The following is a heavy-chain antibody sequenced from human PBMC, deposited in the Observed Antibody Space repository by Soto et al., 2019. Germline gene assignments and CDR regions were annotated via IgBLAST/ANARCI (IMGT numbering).Heavy chain of an antibody. J-gene: IGHJ4*02. CDR3: ARSPAATYYFDY. D-gene: IGHD6-13*01. V-gene: IGHV4-34*01. CDR1: GGSFSGYD. CDR2: INHSGST. Sequence: SETLSLTCAVYGGSFSGYDWSWTRQPPGKGLEWIGEINHSGSTNYNPSLKSRVTISVDTSKNQFSLKLSSVTAADTAVYYCARSPAATYYFDYWGQGTLVTVSS.